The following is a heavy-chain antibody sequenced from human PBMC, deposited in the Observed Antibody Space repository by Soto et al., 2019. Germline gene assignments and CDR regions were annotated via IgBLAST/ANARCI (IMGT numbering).Heavy chain of an antibody. J-gene: IGHJ6*03. CDR1: GGSFSGYY. Sequence: QVQLQQWGAGLLKPSETLSLTCAVYGGSFSGYYWSWIRQPPGKGLEWIGEINHSGSTNYNPSLKSRVTISVDTSKNQFSLKLSSVTAADTAVYYCARLVIYSSGGSCYYYMDVWGKGTTVTVSS. D-gene: IGHD2-15*01. CDR3: ARLVIYSSGGSCYYYMDV. CDR2: INHSGST. V-gene: IGHV4-34*01.